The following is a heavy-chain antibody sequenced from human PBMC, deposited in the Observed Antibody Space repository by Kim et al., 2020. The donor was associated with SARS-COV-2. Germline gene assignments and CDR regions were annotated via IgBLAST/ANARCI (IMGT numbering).Heavy chain of an antibody. CDR2: STTI. J-gene: IGHJ4*02. Sequence: STTIYYADSVKSRFTISRDNAKNSLYLQMNSRRAEDTAVYYCARESPLDYWGQGTLVTVSS. CDR3: ARESPLDY. V-gene: IGHV3-48*04.